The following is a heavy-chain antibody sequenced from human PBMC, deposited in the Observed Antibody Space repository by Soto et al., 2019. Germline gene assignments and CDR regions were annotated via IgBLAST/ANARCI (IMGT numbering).Heavy chain of an antibody. D-gene: IGHD3-3*01. Sequence: PSETLSLTCAVYGGSFSGYYWSWIRKPPGKGLEWIGEINHSGSTNYNPSLKSRVTISVDTSKNQFSLKLSSVTAADTAVYYCARIPHNRPAGYDFWSGYLFDPWGQGTLVTVSS. CDR3: ARIPHNRPAGYDFWSGYLFDP. CDR1: GGSFSGYY. J-gene: IGHJ5*02. CDR2: INHSGST. V-gene: IGHV4-34*01.